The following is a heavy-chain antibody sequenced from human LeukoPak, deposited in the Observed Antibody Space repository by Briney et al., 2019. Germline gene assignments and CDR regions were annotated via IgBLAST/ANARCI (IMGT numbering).Heavy chain of an antibody. J-gene: IGHJ4*02. CDR1: GGSISSYY. CDR3: ARFAYYYDSSGYYDVYYFDY. Sequence: SETLSLTCTVSGGSISSYYWSWIRQPRGKGLEGIGYIYYSGSTNYYPSLTSRVTISVDTSKTQFSLKLSSVSAADTSVYYCARFAYYYDSSGYYDVYYFDYWGQGTLVTVSS. D-gene: IGHD3-22*01. CDR2: IYYSGST. V-gene: IGHV4-59*01.